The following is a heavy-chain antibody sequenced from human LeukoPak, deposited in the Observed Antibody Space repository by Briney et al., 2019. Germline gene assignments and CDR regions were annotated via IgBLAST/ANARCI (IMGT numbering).Heavy chain of an antibody. Sequence: GGSLILSCAASGFTFSSYAMHWVRQAPGKGLEWVAVISYDGSNKYYADSVKGRFTISRDNSKNTLYLQMNSLRAEDTAVYYCARGPGLNWFDPWGQGTLVTVSS. J-gene: IGHJ5*02. CDR2: ISYDGSNK. CDR3: ARGPGLNWFDP. V-gene: IGHV3-30-3*01. CDR1: GFTFSSYA.